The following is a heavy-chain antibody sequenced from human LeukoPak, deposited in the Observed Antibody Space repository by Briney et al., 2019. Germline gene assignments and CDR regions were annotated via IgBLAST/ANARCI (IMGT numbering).Heavy chain of an antibody. CDR3: ARDWLAGNPYHAFNL. J-gene: IGHJ3*01. V-gene: IGHV3-7*01. CDR2: IKEDGTEK. CDR1: GFTFSSYA. D-gene: IGHD3-22*01. Sequence: GGSLRLSCAASGFTFSSYAMSWVRQAPGKGLEWVANIKEDGTEKYYVDSVKGRFTISRDNAEDSLFLQMNSLRAEDTAVYFCARDWLAGNPYHAFNLWGKGTMVTVSS.